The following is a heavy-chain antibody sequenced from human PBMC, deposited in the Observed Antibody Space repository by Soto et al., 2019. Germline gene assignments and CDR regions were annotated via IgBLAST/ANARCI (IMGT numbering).Heavy chain of an antibody. V-gene: IGHV2-70*01. Sequence: ESGPTLVNPTQTLTLTCTFSGFSLSSTGVCVSWIRQPPGKAPEWLALIDWDDDKHYNTSLRTRLTISRGASTNQVVLTMTAMDPADTATYYCARNTRFGYYIPSPTNLFASRGQGIPVTVSS. CDR2: IDWDDDK. D-gene: IGHD2-15*01. J-gene: IGHJ5*01. CDR1: GFSLSSTGVC. CDR3: ARNTRFGYYIPSPTNLFAS.